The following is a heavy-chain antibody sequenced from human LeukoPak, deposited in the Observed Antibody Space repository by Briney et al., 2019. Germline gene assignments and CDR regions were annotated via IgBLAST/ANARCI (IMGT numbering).Heavy chain of an antibody. CDR1: GFTSSVLT. J-gene: IGHJ4*02. Sequence: RGSPRLSCAGPGFTSSVLTIYSGPHAPGGGLENVSAINPKGDSTYYANSLKGTFTISRDNSQNTFYIQKGSLRAEDMAMYYCAGSLGGYSAYVGNDPYEFWGQGTLVTVSS. V-gene: IGHV3-64*01. CDR2: INPKGDST. D-gene: IGHD5-12*01. CDR3: AGSLGGYSAYVGNDPYEF.